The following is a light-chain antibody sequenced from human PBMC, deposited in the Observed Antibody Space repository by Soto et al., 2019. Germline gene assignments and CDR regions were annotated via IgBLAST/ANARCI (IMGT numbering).Light chain of an antibody. CDR2: DAS. Sequence: EIVLTQAPGTLAFSPGERASLSCRPSQSVGSLLAWYQHNPVQAPRLLIFDASYRAAGIPARFRGSGSGTDFTLTIDSLEPEDFAVYYCQQRTNWLWTFGPGTKVDIK. CDR3: QQRTNWLWT. V-gene: IGKV3-11*01. J-gene: IGKJ1*01. CDR1: QSVGSL.